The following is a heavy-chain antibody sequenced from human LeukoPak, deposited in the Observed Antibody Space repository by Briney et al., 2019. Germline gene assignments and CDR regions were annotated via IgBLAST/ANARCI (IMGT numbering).Heavy chain of an antibody. CDR2: IKEDGIEK. V-gene: IGHV3-7*01. D-gene: IGHD2-15*01. Sequence: GGSLRLSCAAPGFTFSSYWMSWVRQAPGEGLGWGANIKEDGIEKYYVASVKGRFTISRDNSKNTLYLQINSLRADDTALYYCAKALRRYCSVGNCYAVDYWGQGTLVTVSS. J-gene: IGHJ4*02. CDR1: GFTFSSYW. CDR3: AKALRRYCSVGNCYAVDY.